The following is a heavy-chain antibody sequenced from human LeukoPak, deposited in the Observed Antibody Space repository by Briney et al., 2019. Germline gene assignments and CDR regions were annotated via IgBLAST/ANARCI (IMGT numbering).Heavy chain of an antibody. Sequence: GGSLRLSCAASGFTFSSYAMSWVRQAPGKGLEWVSAISGSGGSTYYADSVKGRFTISRDNSKNTLYLQMNSLRAEDTAVYYCAKGGVLLWFGELSPSAFDIWGQGTMVTVSS. J-gene: IGHJ3*02. V-gene: IGHV3-23*01. D-gene: IGHD3-10*01. CDR1: GFTFSSYA. CDR3: AKGGVLLWFGELSPSAFDI. CDR2: ISGSGGST.